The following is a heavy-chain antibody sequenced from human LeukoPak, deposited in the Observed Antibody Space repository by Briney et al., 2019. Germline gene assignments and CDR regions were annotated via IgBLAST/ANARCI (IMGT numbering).Heavy chain of an antibody. CDR1: GYTFTSYD. CDR2: MNPNSGNT. J-gene: IGHJ4*02. Sequence: ASVKVSCKASGYTFTSYDINWVRQATGQGLEWMRWMNPNSGNTGYAQKFQGRVTMTRNTSISTAYMELSSLRSEDTAVYYCARGQLYSGSYTIDYWGQGTLVTVSS. V-gene: IGHV1-8*01. CDR3: ARGQLYSGSYTIDY. D-gene: IGHD1-26*01.